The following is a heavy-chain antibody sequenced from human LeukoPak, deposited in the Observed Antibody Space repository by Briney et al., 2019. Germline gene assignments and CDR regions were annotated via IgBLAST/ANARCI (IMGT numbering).Heavy chain of an antibody. CDR2: IWHDGSHK. J-gene: IGHJ4*02. CDR1: GFAFNTYA. CDR3: ARKFLVRGIYPDF. D-gene: IGHD3-10*01. Sequence: PGGSLRLSCAASGFAFNTYAMHWVRQAPGQGLEWVALIWHDGSHKFYSNSVRGQFTISRDNSKNTVSLQMNNLRPEDTAVYYGARKFLVRGIYPDFWAQGPLVTVS. V-gene: IGHV3-33*01.